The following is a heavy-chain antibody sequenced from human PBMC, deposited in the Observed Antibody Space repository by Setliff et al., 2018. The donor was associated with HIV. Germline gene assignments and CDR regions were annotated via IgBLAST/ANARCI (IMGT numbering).Heavy chain of an antibody. V-gene: IGHV4-34*01. D-gene: IGHD1-7*01. CDR1: GGSFSGYY. CDR3: ARRGIIAGTTDF. Sequence: SETLSLTCAVYGGSFSGYYRSWIRRPPGKGLEWIGEIDHSGGTKYNPSLKSRVTISVDTSKNQFSLKLTSVTAADTAVYYCARRGIIAGTTDFWGQGTPVTSPQ. CDR2: IDHSGGT. J-gene: IGHJ4*02.